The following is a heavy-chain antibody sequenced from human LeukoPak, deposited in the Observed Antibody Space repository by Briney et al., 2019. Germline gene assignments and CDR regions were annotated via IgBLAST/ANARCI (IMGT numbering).Heavy chain of an antibody. J-gene: IGHJ4*02. V-gene: IGHV3-23*01. CDR2: ISGSGGGT. Sequence: GGSLRLSCAASGFTFSSYAMSWVRQAPGKGLEWVSAISGSGGGTYYADSVKGRFTISRDNSKNTLYLQMNSLRAEDTAIYYCAKMPVSYSSGWSTFDYWGQGSLVTVSS. CDR3: AKMPVSYSSGWSTFDY. D-gene: IGHD6-19*01. CDR1: GFTFSSYA.